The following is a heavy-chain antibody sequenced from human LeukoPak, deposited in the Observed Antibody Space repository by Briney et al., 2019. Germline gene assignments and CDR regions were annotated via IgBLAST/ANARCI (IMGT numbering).Heavy chain of an antibody. CDR2: INHSGST. CDR1: GGSFSGYY. D-gene: IGHD3-10*01. J-gene: IGHJ6*03. V-gene: IGHV4-34*01. Sequence: SETLSLTCAVYGGSFSGYYWSWIRQPPGKGLEWIGEINHSGSTNYNPSLKSRVTISVDTSKNQFSLKLSSVTAADTAVYYCARRTMVRGAKMGYYYYYYMDVWGKGTTVTISS. CDR3: ARRTMVRGAKMGYYYYYYMDV.